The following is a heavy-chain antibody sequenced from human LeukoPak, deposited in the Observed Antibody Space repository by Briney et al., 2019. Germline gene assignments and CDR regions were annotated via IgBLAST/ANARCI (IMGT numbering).Heavy chain of an antibody. J-gene: IGHJ6*03. D-gene: IGHD3-3*01. CDR3: ARAGTNESYYDFWSGYGNYYMDV. Sequence: EASVKVSCKASGYTFTSYYMHWVRQAPGQGLEWMGIINPSGGSTSYAQKFQGRVTITTDESTSTAYTELSSLRSEDTAVYYCARAGTNESYYDFWSGYGNYYMDVWGKGTTVTVSS. CDR2: INPSGGST. V-gene: IGHV1-46*01. CDR1: GYTFTSYY.